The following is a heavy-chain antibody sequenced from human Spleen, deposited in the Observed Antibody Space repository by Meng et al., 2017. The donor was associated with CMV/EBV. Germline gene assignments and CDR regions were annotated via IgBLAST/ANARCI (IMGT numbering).Heavy chain of an antibody. V-gene: IGHV1-2*02. J-gene: IGHJ4*02. Sequence: ASVKVSCKASGYTFTSYYMHWVRQAPGQGLEWMGWINPNSGGTNYAQKFQGRVTMTRDTSISTAYMELSRLRSDDTAVYYCATYKHAPRWFDYWGQGTLVTVSS. CDR3: ATYKHAPRWFDY. CDR1: GYTFTSYY. CDR2: INPNSGGT. D-gene: IGHD3-10*01.